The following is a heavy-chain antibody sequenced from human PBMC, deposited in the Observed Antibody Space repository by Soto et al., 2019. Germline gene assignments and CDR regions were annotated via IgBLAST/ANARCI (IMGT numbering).Heavy chain of an antibody. D-gene: IGHD2-2*02. V-gene: IGHV1-69*02. CDR3: AMEYCSATSCYKDY. CDR1: GGTFSSYT. J-gene: IGHJ4*02. CDR2: IIPTLGIA. Sequence: QVQLVQSGAEVKKPGSSVKVSCKASGGTFSSYTISWVRQAPGQGLEWMGRIIPTLGIANYAQKFQGRVTITADKSTSTAYMELSSLRSEDTAVSYCAMEYCSATSCYKDYWGQGTLVTVSS.